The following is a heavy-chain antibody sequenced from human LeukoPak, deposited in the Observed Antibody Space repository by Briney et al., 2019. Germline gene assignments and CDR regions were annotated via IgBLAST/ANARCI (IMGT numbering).Heavy chain of an antibody. J-gene: IGHJ5*02. CDR2: IYYSGST. D-gene: IGHD3-10*01. Sequence: PSETLSLTCTVSGDSISNYYWSWIRQPPGKGLEWIGYIYYSGSTNYNPSLKSRVTISVDTSKNQFSLKLSSVTAADTAVYYCARTVLLWFGEPLGWFDPWGQGTLVTVSS. CDR1: GDSISNYY. V-gene: IGHV4-59*01. CDR3: ARTVLLWFGEPLGWFDP.